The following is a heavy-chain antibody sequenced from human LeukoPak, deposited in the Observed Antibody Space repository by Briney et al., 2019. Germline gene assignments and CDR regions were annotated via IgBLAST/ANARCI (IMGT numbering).Heavy chain of an antibody. D-gene: IGHD6-13*01. CDR3: ARDVGSSSWAPSDYYYGMDV. CDR2: TSYDGSNK. J-gene: IGHJ6*02. CDR1: GFTFSSYS. V-gene: IGHV3-30*03. Sequence: GGSLRLSCAASGFTFSSYSMNWVRQAPGKGLEWVAVTSYDGSNKDYADSVKGRFTISRDNSKNTLYLQMNSLRAEDTAVYYCARDVGSSSWAPSDYYYGMDVWGQGTTVTVSS.